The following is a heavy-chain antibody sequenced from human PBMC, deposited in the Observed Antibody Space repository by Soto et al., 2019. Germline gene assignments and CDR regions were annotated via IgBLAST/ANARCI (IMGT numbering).Heavy chain of an antibody. CDR3: ARDGVDCSGGSCYGFAY. J-gene: IGHJ4*02. V-gene: IGHV4-4*02. D-gene: IGHD2-15*01. Sequence: QVQLQESGPGLVKPSGTLSLTCAVSGGSISSSNWWSWVRQPPGKGLEWIGEIYHSGSTNYNPSLQGRFTMSGDKSNTQFSLKLSSGTAADTAVYYCARDGVDCSGGSCYGFAYWGQGTLVTVSS. CDR2: IYHSGST. CDR1: GGSISSSNW.